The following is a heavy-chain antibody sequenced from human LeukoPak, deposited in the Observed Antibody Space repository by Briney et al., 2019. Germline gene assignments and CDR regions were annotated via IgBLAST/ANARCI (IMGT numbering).Heavy chain of an antibody. V-gene: IGHV3-30-3*01. J-gene: IGHJ4*02. CDR1: GFTFSSYA. D-gene: IGHD3-10*01. CDR2: ISYDGSNK. Sequence: GRSLRLSCAASGFTFSSYAMHWVRQAPGKGLEWVAVISYDGSNKYYADSVKGRFTISRDNSKNTLYLQMNSLRAEDTAVYYCAKDGVWFGDFDYWGQGTLVTVSS. CDR3: AKDGVWFGDFDY.